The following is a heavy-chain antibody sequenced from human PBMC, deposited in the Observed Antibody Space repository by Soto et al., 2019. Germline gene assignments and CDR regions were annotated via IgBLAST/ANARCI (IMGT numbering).Heavy chain of an antibody. CDR2: IIPMFGTA. J-gene: IGHJ6*02. Sequence: QVQLVQSGAEVKKPGSSVKVSCKASGGTFRTDSISWVRQAAGQGLEWMGGIIPMFGTANNAQKFQGRVTITADDSTSTAYMELSSLRSEDTAVYFCAREIDGYYGMDVWGQGTTVTVAS. V-gene: IGHV1-69*12. CDR3: AREIDGYYGMDV. CDR1: GGTFRTDS.